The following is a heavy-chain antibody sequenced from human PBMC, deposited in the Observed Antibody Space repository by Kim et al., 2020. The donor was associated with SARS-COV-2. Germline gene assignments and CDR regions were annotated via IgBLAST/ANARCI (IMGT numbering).Heavy chain of an antibody. CDR1: GFTFSSYS. CDR3: ARDRWIRDYYDSSQGD. V-gene: IGHV3-48*02. CDR2: ISSSSSTI. Sequence: GGSLRLSCAASGFTFSSYSMNWVRQAPGKGLEWVSYISSSSSTIYYADSVKGRFTISRDNAKNSLYLQMNSLRDEDTAVYYCARDRWIRDYYDSSQGDWGQGTLVTVSS. D-gene: IGHD3-22*01. J-gene: IGHJ4*02.